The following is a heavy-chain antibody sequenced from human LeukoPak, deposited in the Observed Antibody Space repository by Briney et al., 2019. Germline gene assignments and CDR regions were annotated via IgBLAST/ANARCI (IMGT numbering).Heavy chain of an antibody. CDR1: GYTFTSYG. Sequence: ASVKVSCKASGYTFTSYGISWVRQAPGQGLEWMGWISAYNDNTNYAQKLQGRVTMTTDTSTSTAYMELRSLRSDDTAVYYCARESHYYDSSGYQGMDYWGQGTLVTVSS. CDR2: ISAYNDNT. CDR3: ARESHYYDSSGYQGMDY. J-gene: IGHJ4*02. D-gene: IGHD3-22*01. V-gene: IGHV1-18*01.